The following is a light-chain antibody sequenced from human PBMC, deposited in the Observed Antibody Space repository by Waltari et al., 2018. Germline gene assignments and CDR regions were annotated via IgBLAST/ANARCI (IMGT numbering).Light chain of an antibody. CDR2: GTS. CDR3: HQYGSSLWT. CDR1: QSVGSSS. J-gene: IGKJ1*01. Sequence: DIVLTQSPDSLSLSPGESGTLSCRASQSVGSSSLAWYQQKPGQVPRLLIYGTSSRAPGIPDRFSGSGSGTDFTLTISTLDPEDYAIYYCHQYGSSLWTFGQGTKVEIK. V-gene: IGKV3-20*01.